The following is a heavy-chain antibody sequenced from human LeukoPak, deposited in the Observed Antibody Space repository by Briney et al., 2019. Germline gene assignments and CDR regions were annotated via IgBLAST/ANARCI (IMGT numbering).Heavy chain of an antibody. CDR2: ISSSGSSI. Sequence: GGSLRLSCAASGFTFSDYYMSWIRQAPGKRLEWVSYISSSGSSIYYADSVKGRFTISRDNAKNSLYLQMNSLRAEDTAVYYCARDYTSYGMDVWGQGTTVTVSS. V-gene: IGHV3-11*01. CDR1: GFTFSDYY. J-gene: IGHJ6*02. D-gene: IGHD3-16*01. CDR3: ARDYTSYGMDV.